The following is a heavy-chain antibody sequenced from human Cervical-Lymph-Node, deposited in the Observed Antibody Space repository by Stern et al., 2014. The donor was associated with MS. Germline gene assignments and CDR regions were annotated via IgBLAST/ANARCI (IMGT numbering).Heavy chain of an antibody. Sequence: QMQLVQSGPEVKKPGTSVKVSCKASGITFSNYAVQWLRQARGTRLEWIGRVVALNCDPNYAQSLPGRVTITRDKSTRTVHHEQRSLRSDDTAVYYCAAERYTDYDDQRPPVGFGPWGQGTLVTVSS. CDR1: GITFSNYA. J-gene: IGHJ5*02. CDR3: AAERYTDYDDQRPPVGFGP. CDR2: VVALNCDP. V-gene: IGHV1-58*01. D-gene: IGHD3-16*01.